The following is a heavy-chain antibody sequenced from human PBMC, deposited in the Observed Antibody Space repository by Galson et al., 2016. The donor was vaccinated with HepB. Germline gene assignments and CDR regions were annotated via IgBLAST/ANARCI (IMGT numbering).Heavy chain of an antibody. CDR1: GDSVSSKSAA. V-gene: IGHV6-1*01. CDR2: TYHTSNWYS. Sequence: CAISGDSVSSKSAAWNWIRHSPSRGLEWLGRTYHTSNWYSDYAVSVKSRITINPDTSKNQFSLQPNSVTPEDTAVYYCAGGHLVVPFSFYFDYWGQGSLVTVSS. J-gene: IGHJ4*02. CDR3: AGGHLVVPFSFYFDY. D-gene: IGHD2-15*01.